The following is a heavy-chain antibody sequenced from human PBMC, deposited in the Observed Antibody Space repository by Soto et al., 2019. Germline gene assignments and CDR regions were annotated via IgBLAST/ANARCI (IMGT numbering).Heavy chain of an antibody. V-gene: IGHV1-58*01. CDR3: AAAYGSWSYYAFDI. J-gene: IGHJ3*02. CDR1: GFTFTSSA. CDR2: IVVGSGNT. D-gene: IGHD3-10*01. Sequence: GASVKVSCKASGFTFTSSAVQWVRQARGQRLEWIGWIVVGSGNTNYAQKFQERVTITRDMSTSTAYMELSSLRSEDTAVYYCAAAYGSWSYYAFDIWGQGTMVTVSS.